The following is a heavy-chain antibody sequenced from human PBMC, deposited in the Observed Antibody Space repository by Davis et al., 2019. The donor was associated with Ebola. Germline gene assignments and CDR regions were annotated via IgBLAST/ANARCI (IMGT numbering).Heavy chain of an antibody. CDR1: GGSISSSSYY. CDR2: IYYSGST. D-gene: IGHD3-10*01. CDR3: ARLDAVGFGGLDV. J-gene: IGHJ6*02. V-gene: IGHV4-61*05. Sequence: SETLSLTCTVSGGSISSSSYYWGWIRQPPGKGLEWIGYIYYSGSTNYNPSLKSRVTISVDTSKNQFSLKLSSVTAADTAVYYCARLDAVGFGGLDVWGQGTTVTVSS.